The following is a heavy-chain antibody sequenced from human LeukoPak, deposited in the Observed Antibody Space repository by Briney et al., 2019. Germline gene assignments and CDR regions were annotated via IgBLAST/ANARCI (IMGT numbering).Heavy chain of an antibody. J-gene: IGHJ6*04. V-gene: IGHV3-48*04. D-gene: IGHD3-10*02. CDR3: AELGITMIGGV. CDR1: GFSFSSNS. CDR2: ISSSGSTI. Sequence: GGSLRLSCAASGFSFSSNSMNWVRQAPGKGLEWVSYISSSGSTIYYADSVKGRFTISRDSAKNSLYLQMNSLRAEDTAVYYCAELGITMIGGVWGKGTTVTISS.